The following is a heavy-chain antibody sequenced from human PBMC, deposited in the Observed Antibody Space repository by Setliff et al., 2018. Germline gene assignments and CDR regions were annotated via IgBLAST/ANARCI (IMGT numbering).Heavy chain of an antibody. Sequence: GASVKVSCKASGYIFKSYGISWVRQAPGQGLEWMGIINPGGGSASIVQKFQGRVTMTTDTSTSTMYMELSGLTSEDTAVYYCARAGLAAAARKGLLDFWGQGTLVTVSS. V-gene: IGHV1-46*02. J-gene: IGHJ4*02. CDR1: GYIFKSYG. D-gene: IGHD6-13*01. CDR2: INPGGGSA. CDR3: ARAGLAAAARKGLLDF.